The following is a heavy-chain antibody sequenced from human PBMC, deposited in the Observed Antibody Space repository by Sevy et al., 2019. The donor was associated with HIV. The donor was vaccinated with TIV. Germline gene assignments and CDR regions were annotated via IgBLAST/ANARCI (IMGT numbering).Heavy chain of an antibody. V-gene: IGHV3-23*01. D-gene: IGHD3-16*01. J-gene: IGHJ1*01. CDR2: IIGSGGST. CDR1: GFSFSNYA. Sequence: GGSLRLSCAASGFSFSNYAMSWVRRAPGKGLEWVSTIIGSGGSTYYADSVKGRFTISRDNSKNTLFLQMNSLRAEDTAVYYCAKERWGRRGLTGFFQHWGHGTLVTVSS. CDR3: AKERWGRRGLTGFFQH.